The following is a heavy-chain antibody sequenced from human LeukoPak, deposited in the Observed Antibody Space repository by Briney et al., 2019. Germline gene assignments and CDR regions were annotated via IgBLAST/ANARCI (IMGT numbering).Heavy chain of an antibody. J-gene: IGHJ4*02. Sequence: GGSLRLSCAASGFTFSSYAMSWVRQAPGKGLEWVSAISGSGGSAYYADSVKGRFTISRDNSKNTLYLQMNSLRAEDTAVYYCAKLIVVVPAAYDYWGQGTLVTVSS. CDR1: GFTFSSYA. V-gene: IGHV3-23*01. CDR2: ISGSGGSA. D-gene: IGHD2-2*01. CDR3: AKLIVVVPAAYDY.